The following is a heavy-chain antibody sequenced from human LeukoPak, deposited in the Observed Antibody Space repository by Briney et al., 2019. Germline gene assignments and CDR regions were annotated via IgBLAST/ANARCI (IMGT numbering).Heavy chain of an antibody. D-gene: IGHD3-22*01. J-gene: IGHJ4*02. CDR3: ARVSFYDSSGYYPPDY. CDR1: GFTFSSYG. CDR2: IWHDGSNK. Sequence: PGRSLRLSCAASGFTFSSYGMHWVRQAPGKGLEWVAVIWHDGSNKYYADSVKGRFTISRDNSKNTLYLQMNSLRAEDTAVYYCARVSFYDSSGYYPPDYWGQGTLVTVSS. V-gene: IGHV3-33*01.